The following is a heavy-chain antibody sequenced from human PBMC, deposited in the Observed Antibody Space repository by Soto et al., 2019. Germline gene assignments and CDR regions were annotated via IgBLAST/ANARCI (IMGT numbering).Heavy chain of an antibody. CDR1: GFTFSRYG. J-gene: IGHJ4*02. CDR3: ARESDAATHGGIDY. D-gene: IGHD2-2*01. CDR2: IWYDGSKN. Sequence: QVQLVESGGGVVQPGRSRRLSCAASGFTFSRYGIHWVRQAPGKGLEWVAVIWYDGSKNYYADSVKGRFTISRDNSKNTLYLQMNSLRVEDTAVYFCARESDAATHGGIDYWGQGALVTVSS. V-gene: IGHV3-33*01.